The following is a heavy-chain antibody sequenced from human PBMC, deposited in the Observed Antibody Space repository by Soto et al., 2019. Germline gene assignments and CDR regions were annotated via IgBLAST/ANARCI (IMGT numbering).Heavy chain of an antibody. V-gene: IGHV3-30-3*01. D-gene: IGHD3-10*01. CDR1: GFTFSSYT. CDR3: VIKIRGAPRTRER. CDR2: ISDDGVHK. J-gene: IGHJ4*02. Sequence: QVQLVESGGGVVQPGRSLRLSCAASGFTFSSYTMHWVRQAPGEGLDWVAIISDDGVHKFYADSVKGRFTIYRDNSKNTLFLQMTGLRGEDTDVYYCVIKIRGAPRTRERWGQGSLVTVSS.